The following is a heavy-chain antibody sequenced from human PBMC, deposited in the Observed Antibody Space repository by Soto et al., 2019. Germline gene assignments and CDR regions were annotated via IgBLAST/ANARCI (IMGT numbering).Heavy chain of an antibody. J-gene: IGHJ2*01. CDR3: SRDQGLGAGYFAL. V-gene: IGHV4-61*01. CDR1: GGSVSSGTYY. Sequence: QVQLQESGPGQVKPSETLFLTCTVSGGSVSSGTYYWSWIRQPAGKGLEWMGYIYRGSPNYNPSLEGRATISVDPSRTQFSLMLSSVTAADTAVYYCSRDQGLGAGYFALWGRGTLVTVSS. CDR2: IYRGSP. D-gene: IGHD7-27*01.